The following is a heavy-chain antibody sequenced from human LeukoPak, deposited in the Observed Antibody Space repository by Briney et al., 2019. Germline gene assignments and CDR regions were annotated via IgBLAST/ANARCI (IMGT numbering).Heavy chain of an antibody. D-gene: IGHD3-10*01. CDR1: GGSISSGGYS. V-gene: IGHV4-31*03. J-gene: IGHJ3*02. CDR3: ASSGPLTYDAFDI. CDR2: IYYSGST. Sequence: PSETLSLTCTVSGGSISSGGYSWSWIRQHPGKGLEWIGYIYYSGSTYYNPSLKSRVTISVDTSKNQFSLKLSSVTAADTAVYYCASSGPLTYDAFDIWGQGTMVTVSS.